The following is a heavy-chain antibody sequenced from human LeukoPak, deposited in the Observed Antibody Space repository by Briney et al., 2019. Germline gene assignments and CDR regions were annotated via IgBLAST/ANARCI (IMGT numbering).Heavy chain of an antibody. D-gene: IGHD5-12*01. CDR3: ARGSVDDAFDI. Sequence: SETLSLTCTVSGGSISSYYWSWIRQPPGKGPEWIGYIYYSGSTNYNPSLKSRVTISVDTSKNQFSLKLSSVTAADTAVYYCARGSVDDAFDIWGQGTMVTVSS. CDR1: GGSISSYY. CDR2: IYYSGST. V-gene: IGHV4-59*01. J-gene: IGHJ3*02.